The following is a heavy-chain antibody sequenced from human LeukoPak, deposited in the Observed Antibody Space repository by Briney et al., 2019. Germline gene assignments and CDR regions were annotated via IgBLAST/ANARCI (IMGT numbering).Heavy chain of an antibody. Sequence: GASVMVSCKASGYTFTSYGISWVRQAPGQGLEWMGWTSAYNGNTNYAQKLQGRVTMTTDTSTSTAYMELRSLRSDDTAVYYCARGNSWFGELYFDYWGQGTLVTVSS. CDR3: ARGNSWFGELYFDY. CDR2: TSAYNGNT. D-gene: IGHD3-10*01. V-gene: IGHV1-18*04. J-gene: IGHJ4*02. CDR1: GYTFTSYG.